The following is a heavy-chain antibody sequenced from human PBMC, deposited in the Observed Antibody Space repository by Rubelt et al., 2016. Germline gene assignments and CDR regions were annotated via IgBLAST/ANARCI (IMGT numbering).Heavy chain of an antibody. CDR2: INPKTGGT. D-gene: IGHD1-26*01. CDR1: GDTFTGYY. Sequence: GTEVKKPGASVRVSCKASGDTFTGYYMHWVRQAPGQGLDWLGRINPKTGGTQYAQNFQGRVTMTRDTSTSTFYMELSGLTSDDTAVYYCARSGIVGGTAAAYWGQGTLVTVSS. V-gene: IGHV1-2*06. J-gene: IGHJ4*02. CDR3: ARSGIVGGTAAAY.